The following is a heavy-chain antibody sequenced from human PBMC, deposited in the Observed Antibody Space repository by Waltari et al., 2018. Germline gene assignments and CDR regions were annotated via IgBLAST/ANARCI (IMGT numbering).Heavy chain of an antibody. CDR1: GFTFSSYW. CDR3: ASPRDGDYVPY. V-gene: IGHV3-7*03. CDR2: IKQDGSEN. Sequence: EVQLVESGGGLVQPGGSLRLSCAASGFTFSSYWMSWVRQAPGKGLEWVANIKQDGSENYYVDSVKGRFTISRDSAKNSLYLQMNSLGAEDTAVYYCASPRDGDYVPYWGQGTLVTVSS. D-gene: IGHD4-17*01. J-gene: IGHJ4*02.